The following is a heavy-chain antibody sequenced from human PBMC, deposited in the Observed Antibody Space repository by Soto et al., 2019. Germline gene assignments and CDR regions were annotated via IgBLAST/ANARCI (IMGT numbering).Heavy chain of an antibody. CDR1: GFTVSSNY. CDR3: ARRRGDYDIFDY. D-gene: IGHD4-17*01. V-gene: IGHV3-53*01. Sequence: LRLSCAASGFTVSSNYMSWVRQAPGKGLEWVSVIYSGGSTYYADSVKGRFTISRDNSKNTLYLQMNSLRAEDTAVYYCARRRGDYDIFDYWGQGTLVTVSS. CDR2: IYSGGST. J-gene: IGHJ4*02.